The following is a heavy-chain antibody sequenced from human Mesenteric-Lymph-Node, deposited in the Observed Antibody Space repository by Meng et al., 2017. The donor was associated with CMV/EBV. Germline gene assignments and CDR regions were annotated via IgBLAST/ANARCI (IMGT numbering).Heavy chain of an antibody. V-gene: IGHV3-23*03. D-gene: IGHD6-19*01. CDR1: GFTFTNYA. CDR2: IYSAGTST. CDR3: ARAFITVAGRGWFDP. J-gene: IGHJ5*02. Sequence: GESLKISCAASGFTFTNYAMTWVRQVPGKGLEWVSVIYSAGTSTYYADSVKGRFTVSRDNSKNTLYLQMNSLRAEDTALYYCARAFITVAGRGWFDPWGQGSLVTVSS.